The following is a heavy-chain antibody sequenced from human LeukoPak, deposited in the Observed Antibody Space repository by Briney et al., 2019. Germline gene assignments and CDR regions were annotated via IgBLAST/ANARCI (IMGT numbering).Heavy chain of an antibody. D-gene: IGHD3-9*01. J-gene: IGHJ4*02. CDR3: ARVTGYTIEDYFDY. CDR1: GGSISSYY. Sequence: SETLSLACTVSGGSISSYYWSWIRQPPGKGLEWIGYIYYSGSTNYNPSLKSRVTISVKTSKNQFSLKLRSVTAADTAVYYCARVTGYTIEDYFDYWGQGTLVTVSS. V-gene: IGHV4-59*01. CDR2: IYYSGST.